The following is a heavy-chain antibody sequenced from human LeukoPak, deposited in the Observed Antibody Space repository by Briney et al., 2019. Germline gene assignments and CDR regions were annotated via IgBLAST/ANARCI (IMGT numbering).Heavy chain of an antibody. CDR3: ARGFSVGASRGSGAATTIYFDY. V-gene: IGHV3-7*01. J-gene: IGHJ4*02. CDR2: IKQDGSEK. D-gene: IGHD6-19*01. CDR1: GFTFSNYP. Sequence: PGGSLRLSCAASGFTFSNYPMSWVRQAPGKGLEWVANIKQDGSEKYYVDSVKGRFTISRDNAKNSLYLQMNSLRAEDTAVYYCARGFSVGASRGSGAATTIYFDYWGQGTLVTVSS.